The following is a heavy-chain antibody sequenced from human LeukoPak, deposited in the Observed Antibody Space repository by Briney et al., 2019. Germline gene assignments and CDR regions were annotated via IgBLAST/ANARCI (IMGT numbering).Heavy chain of an antibody. CDR1: GGSLSGYY. CDR2: IYTSVST. CDR3: ARVGIVVGHDY. D-gene: IGHD2-15*01. V-gene: IGHV4-4*07. J-gene: IGHJ4*02. Sequence: SETLSLTCTVSGGSLSGYYWSWIRQPAGKGLEWIGRIYTSVSTNYNPSLKSRVTMSVDTSKTQFSLQPSSVTAADTAVYYCARVGIVVGHDYWGQGALVTVSS.